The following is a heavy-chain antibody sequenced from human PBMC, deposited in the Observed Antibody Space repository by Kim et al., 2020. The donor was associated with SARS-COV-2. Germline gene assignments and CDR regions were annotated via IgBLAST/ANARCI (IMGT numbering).Heavy chain of an antibody. J-gene: IGHJ4*02. V-gene: IGHV4-34*01. CDR3: AGYYYDTSDSSTPDFDF. CDR2: ITHRGST. CDR1: GESFSTYY. D-gene: IGHD3-22*01. Sequence: SETLSLTCGVYGESFSTYYWSWIRQPPGKGLEWIGQITHRGSTNYNPTLKSRVTISEDTSKIQFSLKLTSVTAADTAVYYCAGYYYDTSDSSTPDFDFWGQGTLVTVSS.